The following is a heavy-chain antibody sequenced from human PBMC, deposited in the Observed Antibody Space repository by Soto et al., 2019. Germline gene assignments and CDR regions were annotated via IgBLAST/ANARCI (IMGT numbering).Heavy chain of an antibody. CDR2: IFYNGST. Sequence: QVQLQESGPGLEKPSETLSLTCTVSGGSVGSGSYYWSWIRQPPGKGLEWLGYIFYNGSTNYNPSLKSRVTISGDTSKNQLSLKLSPVTAADTAVYYCARVYSSTRYYYYGMDVWGQGTTVTVSS. D-gene: IGHD6-6*01. CDR3: ARVYSSTRYYYYGMDV. CDR1: GGSVGSGSYY. J-gene: IGHJ6*02. V-gene: IGHV4-61*01.